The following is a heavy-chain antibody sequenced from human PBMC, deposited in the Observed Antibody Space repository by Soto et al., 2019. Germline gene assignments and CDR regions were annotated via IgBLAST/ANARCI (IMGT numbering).Heavy chain of an antibody. CDR1: DDSFRGAEYY. CDR3: ARGPAYINGWRTFDL. J-gene: IGHJ4*02. V-gene: IGHV4-61*08. Sequence: SETLSLTCTVSDDSFRGAEYYWSWIRQPLGKGPEWIGYTYYNGDTKYNPALRSRVTMSEDTSKNQFSLRLSSVIAADTAVYFCARGPAYINGWRTFDLWGRGILVTVSS. D-gene: IGHD6-19*01. CDR2: TYYNGDT.